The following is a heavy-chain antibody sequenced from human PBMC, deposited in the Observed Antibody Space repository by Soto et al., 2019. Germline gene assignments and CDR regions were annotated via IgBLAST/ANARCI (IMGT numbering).Heavy chain of an antibody. V-gene: IGHV4-59*04. D-gene: IGHD3-10*01. CDR1: GGSISSYY. J-gene: IGHJ6*02. Sequence: PSETLSLTCTVSGGSISSYYWSWIRQPPGKGLEWIGYIYYSGSTYYNPSLKSRVTISVDTSKNQFSLKLSSVTAADTAVYYCARQPATTYGSAGPPDVWGQGTTVTVSS. CDR2: IYYSGST. CDR3: ARQPATTYGSAGPPDV.